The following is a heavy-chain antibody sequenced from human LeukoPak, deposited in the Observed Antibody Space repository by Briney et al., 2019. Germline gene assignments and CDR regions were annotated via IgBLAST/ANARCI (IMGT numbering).Heavy chain of an antibody. Sequence: GASVKVSCKASGYTFTGYYMHWVRQAPGQGLEWMGWISAYNGNTNYAQKLQGRVIMTTDTSTSTAYMELRSLRSDDTAVYYCARVEIAAACLYWGQGTLVTVSS. CDR1: GYTFTGYY. D-gene: IGHD6-13*01. CDR3: ARVEIAAACLY. V-gene: IGHV1-18*04. CDR2: ISAYNGNT. J-gene: IGHJ4*02.